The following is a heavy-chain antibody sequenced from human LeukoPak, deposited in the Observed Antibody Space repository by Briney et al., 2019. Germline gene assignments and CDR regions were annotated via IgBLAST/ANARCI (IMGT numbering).Heavy chain of an antibody. Sequence: ASVKVSCKASGYTFTGYYMHWVRQAPGQGLEWMGWMNPNSGNTGYAQKFQGRVTMTRNTSISTAYMELSSLRSEDTAVYYCARSGSYPNAFDIWGQGTMVTVSS. CDR1: GYTFTGYY. D-gene: IGHD1-26*01. V-gene: IGHV1-8*02. J-gene: IGHJ3*02. CDR3: ARSGSYPNAFDI. CDR2: MNPNSGNT.